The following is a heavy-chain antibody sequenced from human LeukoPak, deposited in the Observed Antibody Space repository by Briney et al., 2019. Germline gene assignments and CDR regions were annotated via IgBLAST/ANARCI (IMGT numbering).Heavy chain of an antibody. Sequence: PSETLSLTCTVSGGSISSYYWSWIRQPPGKGLEWIGHIYYSGSTTYNPSLKSRVTISVDTSKNQFCLELSSVTAADTAVYYCARGGTYYDYWGQGTLVTVSS. CDR2: IYYSGST. V-gene: IGHV4-59*13. D-gene: IGHD1-26*01. CDR1: GGSISSYY. CDR3: ARGGTYYDY. J-gene: IGHJ4*02.